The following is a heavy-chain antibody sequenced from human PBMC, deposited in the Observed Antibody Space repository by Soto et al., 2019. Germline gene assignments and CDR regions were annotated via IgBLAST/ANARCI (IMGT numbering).Heavy chain of an antibody. CDR3: ARARMLWYAELSH. D-gene: IGHD3-10*01. CDR1: GYTFMTYA. CDR2: INPGNGNT. Sequence: QVQLVQSGAEVKKPGASVKISCKTSGYTFMTYALHWVRQAPGQRPEWMGWINPGNGNTEYSQKLQGRVTFTRDTLARTVFMEAANMTPESTPGYYCARARMLWYAELSHWGQGTEVIVSA. J-gene: IGHJ4*02. V-gene: IGHV1-3*01.